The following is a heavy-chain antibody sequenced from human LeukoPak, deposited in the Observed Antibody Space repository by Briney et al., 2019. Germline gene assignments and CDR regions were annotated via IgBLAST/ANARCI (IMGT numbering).Heavy chain of an antibody. CDR2: FHDSEST. V-gene: IGHV4-59*02. Sequence: TRLRTWRMSGGSGRSSDLGWSRNPTGKGLEWIGFFHDSESTNYNPSLKSRVSISLDTPKNQVSLWLSSVTAADTAVYYCARGDASGRPGIGFDFWGQGTLVTVSS. J-gene: IGHJ4*02. D-gene: IGHD1-26*01. CDR3: ARGDASGRPGIGFDF. CDR1: GGSGRSSD.